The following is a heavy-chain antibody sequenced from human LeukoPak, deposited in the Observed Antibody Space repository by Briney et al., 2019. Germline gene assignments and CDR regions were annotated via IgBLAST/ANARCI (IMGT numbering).Heavy chain of an antibody. D-gene: IGHD5-18*01. CDR3: ARGRDTAAFDI. CDR1: GASINSFY. Sequence: SETLSLTCTVSGASINSFYWSWIRQPPGKGLEWIGEINHSGSTNYNPSLKSRVTISVDTSKNQFSLKLSSVTAADTAVYYCARGRDTAAFDIWGQGTMVTVSS. J-gene: IGHJ3*02. V-gene: IGHV4-34*01. CDR2: INHSGST.